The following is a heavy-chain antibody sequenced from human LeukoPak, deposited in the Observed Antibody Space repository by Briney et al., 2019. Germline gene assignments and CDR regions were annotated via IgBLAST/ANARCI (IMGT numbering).Heavy chain of an antibody. D-gene: IGHD3-10*01. CDR3: ARGPGVRGVIIRYYYYGMDV. V-gene: IGHV4-4*02. Sequence: KPSETLSLTCSVSGDSISTNEWWSWVRQPPGKGLEWIGEVFHSGSTNYNPSLKSRVTISVDTSKNQFSLKLSSVTAADTAVYYCARGPGVRGVIIRYYYYGMDVWGQGTTVTVSS. J-gene: IGHJ6*02. CDR2: VFHSGST. CDR1: GDSISTNEW.